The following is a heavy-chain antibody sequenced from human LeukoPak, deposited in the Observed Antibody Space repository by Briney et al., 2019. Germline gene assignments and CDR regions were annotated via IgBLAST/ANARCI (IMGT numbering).Heavy chain of an antibody. CDR2: INPNSGGT. D-gene: IGHD3-3*01. CDR3: ARVIGVERFLEWLLFPPYNSYYMDV. CDR1: GYTFTGYY. Sequence: ASVKVSCKASGYTFTGYYMHWVRQAPGQGLEWMGWINPNSGGTNYAQKFQGRVTMTRDRSISTAYMELSRLRSDDTAVYYCARVIGVERFLEWLLFPPYNSYYMDVWGKGTTVTVSS. V-gene: IGHV1-2*02. J-gene: IGHJ6*03.